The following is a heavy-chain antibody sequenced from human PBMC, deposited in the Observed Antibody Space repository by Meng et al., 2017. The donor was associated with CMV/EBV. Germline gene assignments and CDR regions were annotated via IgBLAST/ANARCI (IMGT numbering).Heavy chain of an antibody. Sequence: GGSLRLSCAASGFTFSSYAMHWVRQAPGKGLEWVAVISYDGSNKYYADSVKGRFTISRDNSKNTLYLQMNRLRPEDTAVYYCAKDYDFWSGDYGLGYFDHWGQGTLVTVSS. CDR1: GFTFSSYA. J-gene: IGHJ4*02. CDR2: ISYDGSNK. D-gene: IGHD3-3*01. CDR3: AKDYDFWSGDYGLGYFDH. V-gene: IGHV3-30*04.